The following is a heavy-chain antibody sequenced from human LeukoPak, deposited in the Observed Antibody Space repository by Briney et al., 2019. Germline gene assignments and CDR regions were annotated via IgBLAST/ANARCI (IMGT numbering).Heavy chain of an antibody. Sequence: PGGSLRLSCAVSGITLSNYGMSWVRQAPGKGLEGVAGMSGSGGRTNYADSVKGRFTISRDNPKNTLYLQMNNLRAEDTAVYFCAKRGVVIRVILVGFHKEAYYFDSWGQGALVTVSS. D-gene: IGHD3-22*01. V-gene: IGHV3-23*01. CDR1: GITLSNYG. J-gene: IGHJ4*02. CDR3: AKRGVVIRVILVGFHKEAYYFDS. CDR2: MSGSGGRT.